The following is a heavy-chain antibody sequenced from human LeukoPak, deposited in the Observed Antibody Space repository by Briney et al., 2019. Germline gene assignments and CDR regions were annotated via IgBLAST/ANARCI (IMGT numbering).Heavy chain of an antibody. D-gene: IGHD5-12*01. CDR3: ARGVATNRYYFDY. V-gene: IGHV1-69*05. J-gene: IGHJ4*02. CDR1: GGTFSSYA. CDR2: IIPIFGTA. Sequence: SVKVSCKASGGTFSSYAISWVRQAPGQGLEWMGGIIPIFGTANYAQKFQGRVTIARDTSASTAYMELSSLRSEDTAVYSCARGVATNRYYFDYWGQGTLVTVSS.